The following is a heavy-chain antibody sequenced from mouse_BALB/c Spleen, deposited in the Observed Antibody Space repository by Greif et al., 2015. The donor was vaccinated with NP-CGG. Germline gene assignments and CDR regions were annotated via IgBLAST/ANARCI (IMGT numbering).Heavy chain of an antibody. J-gene: IGHJ2*01. CDR1: GFTFNTYA. Sequence: EVKLQESGGGLVQPKGSLKLSCAASGFTFNTYAMNWVRQAPGKGLEWVARIRSKSNNYATYYADSVKDRFTISRDDSQSMLYLQMNNLKTEDTAMYYCVGSRGYFDYWGQGTTLTVSS. CDR2: IRSKSNNYAT. CDR3: VGSRGYFDY. D-gene: IGHD1-1*01. V-gene: IGHV10-1*02.